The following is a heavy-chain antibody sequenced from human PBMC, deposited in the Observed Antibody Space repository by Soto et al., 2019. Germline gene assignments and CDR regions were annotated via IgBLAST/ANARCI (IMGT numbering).Heavy chain of an antibody. CDR3: AREFFAYCGGDCPPGFGP. D-gene: IGHD2-21*02. Sequence: ASVKVSCKASGYTFTSYGISWVRQAPGQGLEWMGWISAYNGNTNYAQKLQGRVTMTTDTSTSTAYMELRSLRSDDTAVYYCAREFFAYCGGDCPPGFGPWGQGTLVTVSS. CDR2: ISAYNGNT. CDR1: GYTFTSYG. V-gene: IGHV1-18*01. J-gene: IGHJ5*02.